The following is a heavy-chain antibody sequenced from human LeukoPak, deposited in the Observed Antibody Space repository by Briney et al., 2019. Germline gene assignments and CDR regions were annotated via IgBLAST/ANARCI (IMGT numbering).Heavy chain of an antibody. J-gene: IGHJ4*02. V-gene: IGHV3-23*01. CDR3: AKMRAGSGWFDY. CDR1: GFTFSSYA. D-gene: IGHD6-19*01. CDR2: ISGSGGST. Sequence: GGSLRLSCAASGFTFSSYAMSWVRQAPGKGLEWVSAISGSGGSTYYADSVKGRFTISRDNAKNSLYLQMNSLRAEDTAVYYCAKMRAGSGWFDYWGQGTLVTVSS.